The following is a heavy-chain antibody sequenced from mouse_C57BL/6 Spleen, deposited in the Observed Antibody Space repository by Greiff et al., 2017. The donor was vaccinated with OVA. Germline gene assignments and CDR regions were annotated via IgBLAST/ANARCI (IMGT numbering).Heavy chain of an antibody. D-gene: IGHD5-5*01. V-gene: IGHV5-17*01. CDR1: GFTFSDYG. Sequence: EVHLVESGGGLVKPGGSLKLSCAASGFTFSDYGMHWVRQAPERGLEWVAYISSGSSTIYYADTVKGRFTISRDNAKNTRFLQMTSLRSEDTAMYYCARALPPYAMDYWGQGTSVTVSS. CDR2: ISSGSSTI. J-gene: IGHJ4*01. CDR3: ARALPPYAMDY.